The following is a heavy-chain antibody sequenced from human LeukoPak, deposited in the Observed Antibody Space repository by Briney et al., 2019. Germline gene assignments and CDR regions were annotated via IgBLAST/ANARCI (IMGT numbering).Heavy chain of an antibody. CDR2: ISGSGGST. CDR1: GFTFSSYA. V-gene: IGHV3-23*01. Sequence: GGSLRLSCAASGFTFSSYAMSWLRQAPGKGLEWVSAISGSGGSTYYADSVKGRFTISRDNSKNTLYLQMNSLRAEDTAVYYCAKTGEGHVVPAAFFDYWGQGALVTVSS. CDR3: AKTGEGHVVPAAFFDY. J-gene: IGHJ4*02. D-gene: IGHD2-2*01.